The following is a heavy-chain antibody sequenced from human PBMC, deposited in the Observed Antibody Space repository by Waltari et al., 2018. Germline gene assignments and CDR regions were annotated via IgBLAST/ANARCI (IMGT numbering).Heavy chain of an antibody. D-gene: IGHD3-10*01. Sequence: QVQLVESGGGVVQPGGSLRLSCAASGFTFSSYGMHWVRQAPGKGLEWVAFIRYDGSNKYYADSVKGRFTISRDNSKNTLYLQMNSLRAEDTAVYYCAKFERVQGVTRPPDIWGQGTMVTVSS. CDR1: GFTFSSYG. V-gene: IGHV3-30*02. J-gene: IGHJ3*02. CDR3: AKFERVQGVTRPPDI. CDR2: IRYDGSNK.